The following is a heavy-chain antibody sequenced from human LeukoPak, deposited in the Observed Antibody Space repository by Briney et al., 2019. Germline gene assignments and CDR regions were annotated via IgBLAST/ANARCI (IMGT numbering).Heavy chain of an antibody. J-gene: IGHJ4*02. CDR3: ARFYDSSGYSDY. CDR1: GGSISSYY. CDR2: IYTSGST. V-gene: IGHV4-4*07. D-gene: IGHD3-22*01. Sequence: PSETLSLTCTVPGGSISSYYWSWIRQPAGKGLEWIGRIYTSGSTNYNPSLKSRDTMSVATSKNQFSLKLSSVTAADTAVYYCARFYDSSGYSDYWGQGTLVTGSS.